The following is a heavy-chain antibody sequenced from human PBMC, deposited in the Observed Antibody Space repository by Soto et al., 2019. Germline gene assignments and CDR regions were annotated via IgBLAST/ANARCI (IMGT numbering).Heavy chain of an antibody. Sequence: GGSLRLSCAASGFTFSSYGMHWVRQAPGKGLEWVAVIWYDGSNKYYADSVKGRFTISRDNSKNTLYLQMNSLRAEDTAVYYCARGYGDYLDLAFDIWGQGTMVTVSS. CDR1: GFTFSSYG. V-gene: IGHV3-33*01. D-gene: IGHD4-17*01. J-gene: IGHJ3*02. CDR3: ARGYGDYLDLAFDI. CDR2: IWYDGSNK.